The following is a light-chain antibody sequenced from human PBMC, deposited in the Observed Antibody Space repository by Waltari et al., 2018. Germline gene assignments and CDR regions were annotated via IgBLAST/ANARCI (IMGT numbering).Light chain of an antibody. Sequence: QSALTQPASVSGSPGQSITISCTGTSSDVGSYNLVSWYQQHPGKAPKLMIYEGSKRPSGVSNRFSGSKSGNTASLTISGLQAEDEADYYCCSYAPWVFGGGTKPTVL. V-gene: IGLV2-23*01. CDR2: EGS. CDR1: SSDVGSYNL. J-gene: IGLJ3*02. CDR3: CSYAPWV.